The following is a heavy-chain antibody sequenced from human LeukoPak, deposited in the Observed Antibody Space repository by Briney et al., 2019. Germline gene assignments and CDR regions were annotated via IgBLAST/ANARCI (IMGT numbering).Heavy chain of an antibody. CDR3: ATSGRTSVTPLDY. V-gene: IGHV3-30*02. CDR2: IWPDGSNK. J-gene: IGHJ4*02. D-gene: IGHD4-17*01. Sequence: GGSLRLSCAASGFTFNSYGTFWVRQAPGKGLEWVAFIWPDGSNKLYGDSVKGRFTISRDNSKNTVYLQMNSLRAEDTAVYYCATSGRTSVTPLDYWGQGTLVTVSS. CDR1: GFTFNSYG.